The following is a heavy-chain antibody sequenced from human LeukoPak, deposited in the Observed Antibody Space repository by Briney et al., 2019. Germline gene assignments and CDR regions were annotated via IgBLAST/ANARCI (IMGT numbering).Heavy chain of an antibody. Sequence: SETLSLTCTVSGGSISSGGYYWSWIRQPPGKGLEWIGYIYHSGSTYYNPSLKSRVTISVDRSKNQFSLKLNSVTAADTAVYYCARGSSWYDYWGQGTLVTVSS. J-gene: IGHJ4*02. CDR2: IYHSGST. V-gene: IGHV4-30-2*01. CDR1: GGSISSGGYY. CDR3: ARGSSWYDY. D-gene: IGHD6-13*01.